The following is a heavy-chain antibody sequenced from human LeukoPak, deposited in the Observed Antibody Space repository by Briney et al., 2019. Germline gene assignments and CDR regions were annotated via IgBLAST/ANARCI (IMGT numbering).Heavy chain of an antibody. D-gene: IGHD3-9*01. V-gene: IGHV3-7*01. Sequence: GGSLRLSCAASGFTFSSYWMSWVRQAPGKGLEWVANIKQDGSEKYYVDSVKGRFSISRDNAKNSLYLQMNGLRAEDTAVYYCARDRARYFDWFPGLDAFDIWGQGTMVTVSS. CDR2: IKQDGSEK. CDR3: ARDRARYFDWFPGLDAFDI. CDR1: GFTFSSYW. J-gene: IGHJ3*02.